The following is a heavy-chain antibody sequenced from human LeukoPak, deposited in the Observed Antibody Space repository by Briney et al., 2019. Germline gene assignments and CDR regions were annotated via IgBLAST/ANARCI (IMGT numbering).Heavy chain of an antibody. CDR3: ARAPRDSSSSNYMRRFDY. D-gene: IGHD3-22*01. J-gene: IGHJ4*02. V-gene: IGHV4-38-2*01. CDR1: GYSISSDNY. Sequence: SETLSLTCAVSGYSISSDNYWVWIRQPPGQGLEWTGGIYHSGSTYYNPSLKSRVTMSVDTSKDQFSLKLSSVTAADTAVYYCARAPRDSSSSNYMRRFDYWGQGTLVTVSS. CDR2: IYHSGST.